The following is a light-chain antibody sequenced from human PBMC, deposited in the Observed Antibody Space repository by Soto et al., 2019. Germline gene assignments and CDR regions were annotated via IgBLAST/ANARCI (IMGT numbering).Light chain of an antibody. CDR2: DTS. CDR1: QSVTSTS. Sequence: DIVVSQSPVTLSLYPGERATLSCRASQSVTSTSLAWYQQKPGQAPRLLIYDTSSRASDIPDRFSGSGSGTDFPLTISRLEPEDFAVYFCQQYGSSPTFGQGTKVAIK. CDR3: QQYGSSPT. V-gene: IGKV3-20*01. J-gene: IGKJ1*01.